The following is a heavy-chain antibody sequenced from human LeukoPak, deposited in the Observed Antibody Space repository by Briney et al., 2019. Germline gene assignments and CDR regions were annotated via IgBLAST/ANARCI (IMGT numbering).Heavy chain of an antibody. CDR1: GFTFSSYA. V-gene: IGHV3-23*01. CDR2: ISGSGGST. Sequence: GGSLRLSCAASGFTFSSYAMSWVRQAPGKGLEWVSAISGSGGSTYYADSVKGRFTISRENAKNSLFLQMTSLRAGDTAVYYCARENVLAVAGKNYYYGMDVWGPGTTVTVSS. J-gene: IGHJ6*01. CDR3: ARENVLAVAGKNYYYGMDV. D-gene: IGHD6-19*01.